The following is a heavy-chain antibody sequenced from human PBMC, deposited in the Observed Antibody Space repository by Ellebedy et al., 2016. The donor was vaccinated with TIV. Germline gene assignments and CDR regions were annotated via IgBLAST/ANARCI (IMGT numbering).Heavy chain of an antibody. CDR1: SESFSGYF. D-gene: IGHD3-10*01. CDR2: INHSGST. Sequence: SETLSLXXAVYSESFSGYFWSWLRQPPGKGLECIGEINHSGSTRYSPSLKSRVSMSIDTPKKQFSLKLASVTAADTAVYYCARDGGSSASGSSPGGDFDYWGQGILVTVSS. V-gene: IGHV4-34*01. J-gene: IGHJ4*02. CDR3: ARDGGSSASGSSPGGDFDY.